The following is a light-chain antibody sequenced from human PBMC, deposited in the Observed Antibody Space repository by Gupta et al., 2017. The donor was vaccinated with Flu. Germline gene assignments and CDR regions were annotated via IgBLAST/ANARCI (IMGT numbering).Light chain of an antibody. J-gene: IGLJ3*02. Sequence: QTVVTQEPSFSVSPGGTVTLTCGLSSGSVSTSYYPSWYQQTPGQAPRTLIYSTNTRSAGVPGRFSGSIIGNTAALTITVAEADDESDYYCVRYIGSVIWVFGGGTKLTVL. CDR2: STN. CDR1: SGSVSTSYY. CDR3: VRYIGSVIWV. V-gene: IGLV8-61*01.